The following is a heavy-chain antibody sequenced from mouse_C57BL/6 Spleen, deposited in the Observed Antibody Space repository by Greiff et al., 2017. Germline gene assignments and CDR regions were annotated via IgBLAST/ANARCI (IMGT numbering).Heavy chain of an antibody. CDR2: ISGGGGNT. J-gene: IGHJ2*01. Sequence: DVMLVESGGGLVKPGGSLKLSCAASGFTFSSYTMSWVRQTPEKRLEWVATISGGGGNTYYPDSVKGRFTISRDNAKNTLYLQMSSLRSEDTALYYCARSYDYDYWGQGTTLTVSS. CDR1: GFTFSSYT. V-gene: IGHV5-9*01. CDR3: ARSYDYDY. D-gene: IGHD2-4*01.